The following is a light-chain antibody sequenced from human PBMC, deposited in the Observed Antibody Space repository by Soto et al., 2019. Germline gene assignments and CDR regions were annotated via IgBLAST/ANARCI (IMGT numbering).Light chain of an antibody. CDR3: AVWDDSLIGRV. Sequence: QSVLTQPPSASGTPGQRVTISCSGSSSNIGSNALNWYQQLPGTAPKLLIYNNNQRPSGVPDRFSGSKSRTSASLAISGLQSEDEADYYCAVWDDSLIGRVFGGGTKLTVL. V-gene: IGLV1-44*01. CDR1: SSNIGSNA. CDR2: NNN. J-gene: IGLJ3*02.